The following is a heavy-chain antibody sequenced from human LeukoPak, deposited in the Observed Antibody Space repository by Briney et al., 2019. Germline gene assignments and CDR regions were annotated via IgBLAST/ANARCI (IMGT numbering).Heavy chain of an antibody. CDR3: ARDRSPNDPSLRY. J-gene: IGHJ4*02. D-gene: IGHD3-10*01. Sequence: GGSLRLSCAASGFTFSSYSMNWVRQAPGKGLEWVSSISSSSSYIYYADSVKGRFTISRDNAKNSLYLQMNSLRAEDTAVYYCARDRSPNDPSLRYWGQGTLVTVSS. V-gene: IGHV3-21*01. CDR2: ISSSSSYI. CDR1: GFTFSSYS.